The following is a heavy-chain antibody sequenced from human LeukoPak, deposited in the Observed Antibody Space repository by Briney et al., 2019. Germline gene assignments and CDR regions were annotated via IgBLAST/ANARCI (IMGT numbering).Heavy chain of an antibody. J-gene: IGHJ3*02. V-gene: IGHV3-43*02. D-gene: IGHD1-26*01. CDR1: GFTFDDYA. Sequence: QPGGSLRLSCTASGFTFDDYAMHWVRQAPGKGLEWVSLISGDGGATYYADSVKGRFTISRDNSKNSLYLQMNSLRTEDTAFYYCAKDLYITGYYGGFDIWGQGTMVTVSS. CDR2: ISGDGGAT. CDR3: AKDLYITGYYGGFDI.